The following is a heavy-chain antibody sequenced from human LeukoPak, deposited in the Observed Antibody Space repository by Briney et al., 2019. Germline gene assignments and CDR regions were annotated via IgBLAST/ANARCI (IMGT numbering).Heavy chain of an antibody. J-gene: IGHJ4*02. D-gene: IGHD1-26*01. CDR2: ISWDGGST. Sequence: GVLRLSCAASGFTFDDYTMHWVRQAPGKGLEWVSLISWDGGSTYYADSVKGRFTISRDNSKNSLYLQMNSLRTEDTALYYCAKDIRGSGSRWAYFDYWGQGTLVTVSS. V-gene: IGHV3-43*01. CDR1: GFTFDDYT. CDR3: AKDIRGSGSRWAYFDY.